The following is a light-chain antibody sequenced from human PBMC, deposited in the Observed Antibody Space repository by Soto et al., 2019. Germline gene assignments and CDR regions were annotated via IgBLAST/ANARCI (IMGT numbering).Light chain of an antibody. V-gene: IGLV6-57*04. J-gene: IGLJ3*02. CDR2: EYN. CDR1: SGRIASNY. Sequence: NFMLTQPHSVSESPGKTVTISCTRTSGRIASNYGQWYQQRPGSAPTTVIYEYNRRPSGVPDRFSGSIDSSSNSSSLAISGLKTEDEADYYCQSYDNITLWVFGGGTKLTVL. CDR3: QSYDNITLWV.